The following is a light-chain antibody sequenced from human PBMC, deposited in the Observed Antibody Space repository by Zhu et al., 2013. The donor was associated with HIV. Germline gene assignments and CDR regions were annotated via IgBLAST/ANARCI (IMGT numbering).Light chain of an antibody. Sequence: DIQMTQSPSSLSASVGDRVTITCRASQSISTNLNWYHQKPGKAPNLLIYAASTLQTGVPSRFSGSGSGTDFTLKISRVEAEDVGVYYCMQSIELPFTFGPGTKVDIK. CDR2: AAS. CDR1: QSISTN. V-gene: IGKV1-39*01. CDR3: MQSIELPFT. J-gene: IGKJ3*01.